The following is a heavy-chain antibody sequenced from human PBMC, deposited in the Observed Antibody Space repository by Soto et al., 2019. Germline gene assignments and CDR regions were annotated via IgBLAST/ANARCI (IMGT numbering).Heavy chain of an antibody. V-gene: IGHV3-15*01. CDR2: IKSKTDGGTT. Sequence: GGSLRLSCAASGFTFSNAWMSWVRQAPGKGLEWVGRIKSKTDGGTTDYAAPVKGRFTISRDDSKNTLYLQMNSLKTEDTAVYYCTTDRYLPPKYYYGSGSYYKSFSSDYWGQGTLVTVSS. CDR1: GFTFSNAW. J-gene: IGHJ4*02. CDR3: TTDRYLPPKYYYGSGSYYKSFSSDY. D-gene: IGHD3-10*01.